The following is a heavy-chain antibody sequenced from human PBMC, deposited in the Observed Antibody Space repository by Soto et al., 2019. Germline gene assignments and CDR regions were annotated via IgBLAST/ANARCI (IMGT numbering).Heavy chain of an antibody. D-gene: IGHD4-17*01. CDR3: ARDGDYGSDAFDI. Sequence: GGSLRLSCAASGFTFSSYSMNWVRQAPGKGLEWVSSISSSSSYIYYADSVKGRFTISRDNAKNSLYLQMNSLRAEDTAVYYCARDGDYGSDAFDIWGQGTMVTVSS. J-gene: IGHJ3*02. CDR2: ISSSSSYI. V-gene: IGHV3-21*01. CDR1: GFTFSSYS.